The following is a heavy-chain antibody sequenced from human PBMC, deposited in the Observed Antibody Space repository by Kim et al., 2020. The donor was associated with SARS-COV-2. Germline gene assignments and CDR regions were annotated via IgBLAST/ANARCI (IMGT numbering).Heavy chain of an antibody. Sequence: GGSLRLSCAASGFTFSSYWMHWVRQAPGKGLVWVSRINSDGSSTSYADSVKGRLTISRDNAKNTLYLQMNSLRAEDTAVYYCARERSGVLLWFGESDAFDSWGQGTMVTVSS. D-gene: IGHD3-10*01. J-gene: IGHJ3*02. CDR1: GFTFSSYW. CDR2: INSDGSST. V-gene: IGHV3-74*01. CDR3: ARERSGVLLWFGESDAFDS.